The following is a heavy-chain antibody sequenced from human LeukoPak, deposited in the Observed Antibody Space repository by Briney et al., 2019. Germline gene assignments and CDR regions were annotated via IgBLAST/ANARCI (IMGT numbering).Heavy chain of an antibody. Sequence: GGSLRLSCAAPGFTFSSYAMSWVRQAPGKGLEWVSAISGSGGSTYYADSVKGRFTISRDNSKNTLYLQMNSLRAEDTAVYYCAKPTRPQLERRLGFDYWGQGTLVTVSS. CDR2: ISGSGGST. J-gene: IGHJ4*02. CDR1: GFTFSSYA. V-gene: IGHV3-23*01. D-gene: IGHD1-1*01. CDR3: AKPTRPQLERRLGFDY.